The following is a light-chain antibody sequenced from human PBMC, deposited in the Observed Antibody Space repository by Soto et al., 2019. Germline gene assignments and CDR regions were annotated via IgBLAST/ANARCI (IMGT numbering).Light chain of an antibody. CDR1: QSLLHNNGYNY. J-gene: IGKJ5*01. CDR3: MQALQSPSIT. CDR2: LGS. Sequence: DIVLTQSPLSLPVTPGEPASISCRSSQSLLHNNGYNYLDWYLQKPEQSPQLLIYLGSNRASGVPDGVSGSGSGTDFTLKISRVEAEDVGVYYCMQALQSPSITFGQGTRLEIK. V-gene: IGKV2-28*01.